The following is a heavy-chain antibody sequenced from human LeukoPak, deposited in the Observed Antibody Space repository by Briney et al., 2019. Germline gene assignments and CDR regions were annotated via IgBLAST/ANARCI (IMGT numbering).Heavy chain of an antibody. D-gene: IGHD2-21*01. CDR3: RKDIFGDNY. CDR2: ISGDGGTT. J-gene: IGHJ4*02. Sequence: GGSLRLSCAASGFTFNANSMHWVRQAPGKGLEWVSLISGDGGTTYYADSVKGRFTISRDNRKKSLYLQMNSLRTEDTAVYYCRKDIFGDNYRGQGTLVTVSS. V-gene: IGHV3-43*02. CDR1: GFTFNANS.